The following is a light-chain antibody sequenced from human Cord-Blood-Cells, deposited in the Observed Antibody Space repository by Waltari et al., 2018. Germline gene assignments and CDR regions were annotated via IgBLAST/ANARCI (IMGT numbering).Light chain of an antibody. V-gene: IGKV2-28*01. CDR1: QRLLHSNGYNY. CDR3: MQALQTPYT. Sequence: DIVMTQSPPSLPVTPGEPSSISCRSSQRLLHSNGYNYLDLYLQKPGQSPQLLIYLGSNRASGVPDRCSGSGSGTDFTLKISRVEAEDVGVYYCMQALQTPYTFGQGTKLEIK. CDR2: LGS. J-gene: IGKJ2*01.